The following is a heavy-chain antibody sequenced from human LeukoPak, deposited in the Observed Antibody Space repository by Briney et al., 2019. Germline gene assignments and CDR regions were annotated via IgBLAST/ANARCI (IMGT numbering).Heavy chain of an antibody. V-gene: IGHV4-39*01. CDR3: ARRTGFWELPFDY. J-gene: IGHJ4*02. D-gene: IGHD1-26*01. Sequence: PSQTLSLTCTVSGGSISSGGYYWSWIRQPPGKGLEWIGSIYYSGSTYYNPSLKSRVTISVDTSKNQFSLKLSSVTAADTAVYYCARRTGFWELPFDYWGQGTLVTVSS. CDR2: IYYSGST. CDR1: GGSISSGGYY.